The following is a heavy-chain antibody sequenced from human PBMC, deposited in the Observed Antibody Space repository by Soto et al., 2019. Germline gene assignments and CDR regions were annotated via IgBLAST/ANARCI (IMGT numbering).Heavy chain of an antibody. V-gene: IGHV4-34*01. D-gene: IGHD3-22*01. CDR2: INHSGST. CDR3: ARVGLYYDSSGYALYYYGMDV. Sequence: SETLSLTCAVYGGSFSGYYWSWIRQPPGKGLEWIGEINHSGSTNYNPSLKSRVTISVDTSKNQFSLKLSSVTAADTAVYYCARVGLYYDSSGYALYYYGMDVWGQGTTVTVSS. CDR1: GGSFSGYY. J-gene: IGHJ6*02.